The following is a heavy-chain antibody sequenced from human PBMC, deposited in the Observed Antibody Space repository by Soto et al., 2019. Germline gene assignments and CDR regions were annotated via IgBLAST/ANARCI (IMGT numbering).Heavy chain of an antibody. CDR3: ARAYYYDSSGYTEYNYYYYYGMDV. V-gene: IGHV1-69*13. Sequence: ASVKVSCKASGGTFSSYAISWVRQAPGQGLEWMGGIIPIFGTANYAQKFQGRVTITADESTSTAYMELSSLRSEDTAVYYCARAYYYDSSGYTEYNYYYYYGMDVWGQGTTVTVSS. J-gene: IGHJ6*02. CDR1: GGTFSSYA. CDR2: IIPIFGTA. D-gene: IGHD3-22*01.